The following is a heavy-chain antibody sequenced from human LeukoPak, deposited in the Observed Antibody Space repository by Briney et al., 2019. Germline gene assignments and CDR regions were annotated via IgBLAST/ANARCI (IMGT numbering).Heavy chain of an antibody. J-gene: IGHJ3*02. V-gene: IGHV1-69*04. CDR1: GGTFSSYA. Sequence: GGSLRLSCAASGGTFSSYAISWVRQAPGQGLEWMGRIIPILGIANYAQKFQGRVTITADKSTSTAYMELSSLRSEDTALYYCATSGGVTTKSFHIWGQGTMVTVSS. CDR2: IIPILGIA. D-gene: IGHD2-21*02. CDR3: ATSGGVTTKSFHI.